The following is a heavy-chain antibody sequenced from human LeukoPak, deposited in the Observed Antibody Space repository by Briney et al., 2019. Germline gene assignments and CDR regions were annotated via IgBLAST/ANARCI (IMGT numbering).Heavy chain of an antibody. J-gene: IGHJ4*02. CDR2: INHSGST. V-gene: IGHV4-34*01. CDR3: ARGRSPVVPATSDFEY. Sequence: SETLSLTCAVYGGSFSVYYWSWIRQPPGKGLEWIGEINHSGSTNYNPSLKSRVTISVDTSKNQFSLKLSSVIAADTAVYYCARGRSPVVPATSDFEYWGQGTLVTVSS. CDR1: GGSFSVYY. D-gene: IGHD2-15*01.